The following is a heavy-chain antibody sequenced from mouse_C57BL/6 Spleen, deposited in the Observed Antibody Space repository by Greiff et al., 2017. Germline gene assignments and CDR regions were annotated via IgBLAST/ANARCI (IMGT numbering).Heavy chain of an antibody. D-gene: IGHD3-2*02. V-gene: IGHV1-50*01. Sequence: QVQLQQPGAELVKPGASVKLSCKASGYTFTSYWMQWVKQRPGQGLEWIGEIDPSDSYTNYNQKFKGKATLTVDTSASTAYMQLSSLTSEDSAVYYCARREETAQATWCAYWGQGTLVTVSA. CDR1: GYTFTSYW. CDR2: IDPSDSYT. CDR3: ARREETAQATWCAY. J-gene: IGHJ3*01.